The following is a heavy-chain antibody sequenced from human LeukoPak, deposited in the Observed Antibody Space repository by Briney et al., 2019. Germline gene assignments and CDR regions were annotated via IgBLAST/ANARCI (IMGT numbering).Heavy chain of an antibody. J-gene: IGHJ4*02. CDR1: GFTFSGYD. V-gene: IGHV3-30*02. CDR3: AKGFRGLRGDTEIFNYFDY. CDR2: IRYDGSNT. Sequence: PGGSLRLSCAASGFTFSGYDMHWVRQPPGKGLEWVAFIRYDGSNTYYADSVKGRFTISRDNSKNTLYLQMNSLRAEDTAVFYCAKGFRGLRGDTEIFNYFDYWGQGTLVTVSS. D-gene: IGHD5-18*01.